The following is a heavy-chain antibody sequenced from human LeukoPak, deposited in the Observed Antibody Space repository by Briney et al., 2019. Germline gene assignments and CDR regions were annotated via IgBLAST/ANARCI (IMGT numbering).Heavy chain of an antibody. CDR2: IYYSGST. J-gene: IGHJ4*02. V-gene: IGHV4-30-4*01. CDR1: GGSISSGDYY. CDR3: AREGEYYDILTGYSRYFDY. Sequence: SETLSLTCTDSGGSISSGDYYWSWIRQPPGKGLEWIGYIYYSGSTYYNPSLKSRVTISVDTSKNQFSLKLSSVTAADTAVYYCAREGEYYDILTGYSRYFDYWGQGTLVTVSS. D-gene: IGHD3-9*01.